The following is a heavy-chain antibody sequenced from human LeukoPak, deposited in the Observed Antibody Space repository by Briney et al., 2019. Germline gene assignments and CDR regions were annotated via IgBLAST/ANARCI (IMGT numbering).Heavy chain of an antibody. Sequence: SETLSLTCTVSGGSISSYYWSWIRQPPGKGLEWIGYIYYSGSTNYNPSLKSRVTISVDTSKNQFSLKLSSVTAADTAVYYCARARDGYNSHWFDPWGQGTLVTVSS. D-gene: IGHD5-24*01. CDR1: GGSISSYY. CDR3: ARARDGYNSHWFDP. J-gene: IGHJ5*02. CDR2: IYYSGST. V-gene: IGHV4-59*01.